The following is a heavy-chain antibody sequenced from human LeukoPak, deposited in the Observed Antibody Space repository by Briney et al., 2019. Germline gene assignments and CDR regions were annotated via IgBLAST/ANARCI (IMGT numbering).Heavy chain of an antibody. CDR2: FYYSGST. CDR1: GRSISSSSYY. D-gene: IGHD2-21*01. CDR3: ARLVASITSFDY. J-gene: IGHJ4*02. V-gene: IGHV4-39*01. Sequence: SETLSLSCTVSGRSISSSSYYWGCIPQPPGKGMEWIGSFYYSGSTHNNPSLKNRHTISVDTSKNQFALKLSSVTAADTAVYYCARLVASITSFDYWGQGTLVTVSS.